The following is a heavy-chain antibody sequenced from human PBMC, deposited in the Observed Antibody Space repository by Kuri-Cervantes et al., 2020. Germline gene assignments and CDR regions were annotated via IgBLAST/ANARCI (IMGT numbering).Heavy chain of an antibody. CDR1: GFTVSSNY. D-gene: IGHD3-10*01. CDR3: AKDGPSTYYYGSGDAFDI. V-gene: IGHV3-53*05. J-gene: IGHJ3*02. CDR2: IYSGGST. Sequence: GESLKISCAASGFTVSSNYMSWVRQAPGKGLEWVSVIYSGGSTYYAGSVKGRFTISRDNSKNTLYLQMNSLRAEDTALYYCAKDGPSTYYYGSGDAFDIWGQGTMVTVSS.